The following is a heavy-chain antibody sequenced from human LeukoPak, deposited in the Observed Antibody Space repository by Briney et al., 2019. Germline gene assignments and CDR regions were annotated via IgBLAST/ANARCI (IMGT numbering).Heavy chain of an antibody. CDR2: IYSGGST. D-gene: IGHD3-10*01. V-gene: IGHV3-53*01. CDR3: ARGGSGSSLYYSDY. CDR1: GFTVSTNY. J-gene: IGHJ4*02. Sequence: PGGSLRLSCAASGFTVSTNYMSWVRQAPGKGLEWGSVIYSGGSTFYADSVKGRFTISRDNSKNTVYLQMNSLRAEDTAMYYCARGGSGSSLYYSDYWGQGTLVTVSS.